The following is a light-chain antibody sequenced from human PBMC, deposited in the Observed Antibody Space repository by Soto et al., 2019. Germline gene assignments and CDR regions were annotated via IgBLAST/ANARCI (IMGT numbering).Light chain of an antibody. Sequence: DIPMTQSPSTLSASVGDRVTITCRASQSISSWLAWYQQKPGKAPKLLSYKASSLESGVPSRFSGSGSEPEFTLTISSLQPDDFATYYCQQYNSYSPSFGQGTKLEI. CDR1: QSISSW. CDR3: QQYNSYSPS. J-gene: IGKJ2*03. V-gene: IGKV1-5*03. CDR2: KAS.